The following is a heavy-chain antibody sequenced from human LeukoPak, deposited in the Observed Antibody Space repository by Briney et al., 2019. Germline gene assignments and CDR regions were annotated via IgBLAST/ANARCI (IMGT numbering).Heavy chain of an antibody. CDR2: IWYDGRNK. Sequence: PGRSLRLSCAASGFTFSNNGMHWVRQAPGKGLEWVAVIWYDGRNKYYTDSVKGRFSISRDNSKNTIYLQMNTLRAEDTAIYYCARSGGHNTIYYFDTWGQGALVTVSS. J-gene: IGHJ4*02. CDR1: GFTFSNNG. D-gene: IGHD1-14*01. CDR3: ARSGGHNTIYYFDT. V-gene: IGHV3-33*01.